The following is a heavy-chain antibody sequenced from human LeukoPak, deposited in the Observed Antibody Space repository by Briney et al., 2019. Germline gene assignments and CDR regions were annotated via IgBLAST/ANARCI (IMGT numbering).Heavy chain of an antibody. Sequence: GGSLRLSCAASGFTFSSYGMHWVRQAPGKGLEWVAVISYDGSNKYYADSVKGRFTISRDNSKNTLYLQMNSLRAEDTAVYYCARSARKGAGDYWGQGTLVTVSS. CDR3: ARSARKGAGDY. J-gene: IGHJ4*02. CDR1: GFTFSSYG. V-gene: IGHV3-30*03. D-gene: IGHD1-26*01. CDR2: ISYDGSNK.